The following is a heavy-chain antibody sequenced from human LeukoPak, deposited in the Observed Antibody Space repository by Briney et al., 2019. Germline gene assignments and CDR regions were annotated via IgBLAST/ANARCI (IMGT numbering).Heavy chain of an antibody. CDR2: ISAYNGNT. Sequence: ASVKVSCKASGYTFTSYDINWVRPATGQGLAWMGWISAYNGNTNYAQKLQGRVTMTTDTSTSTGYMELRRLRSDDTAVYYCARDWDYFDYWGQGTLVTVSS. V-gene: IGHV1-18*01. J-gene: IGHJ4*02. CDR1: GYTFTSYD. D-gene: IGHD7-27*01. CDR3: ARDWDYFDY.